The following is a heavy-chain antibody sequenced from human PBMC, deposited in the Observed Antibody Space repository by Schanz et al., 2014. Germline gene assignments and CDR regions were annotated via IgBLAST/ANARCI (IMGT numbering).Heavy chain of an antibody. CDR3: ARDLTGDTGYVVHYYYYGMDV. CDR1: GYTFTSYG. CDR2: IRPDNGHT. J-gene: IGHJ6*02. Sequence: QVQLVQSGAEVKKPGASVKVSCKASGYTFTSYGISWVRQAPGQGLEWLGWIRPDNGHTTYSQKVRDRVIFTTDTSAGTAYMELSSLRSEDTAVYFCARDLTGDTGYVVHYYYYGMDVWGQGTPVTVSS. D-gene: IGHD5-12*01. V-gene: IGHV1-18*01.